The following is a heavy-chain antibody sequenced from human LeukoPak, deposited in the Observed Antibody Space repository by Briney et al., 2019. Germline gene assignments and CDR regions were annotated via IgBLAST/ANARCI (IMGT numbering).Heavy chain of an antibody. D-gene: IGHD3-10*01. CDR1: EFTVSSNY. CDR3: ASGSGSYRTPYYYMDV. V-gene: IGHV3-53*01. Sequence: GGSLRLSCAASEFTVSSNYMSWVRQAPGKGLEWVSIIYSGGSTNYADSVKGRITISRDNSKNTLYLPMNSLRAEDTAVYYCASGSGSYRTPYYYMDVWGKGTTVTVSS. J-gene: IGHJ6*03. CDR2: IYSGGST.